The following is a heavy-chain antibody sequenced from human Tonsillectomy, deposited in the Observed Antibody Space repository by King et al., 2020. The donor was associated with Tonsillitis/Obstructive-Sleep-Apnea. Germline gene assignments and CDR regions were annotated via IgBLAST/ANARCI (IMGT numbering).Heavy chain of an antibody. Sequence: VQLVESGTEVKKPGASVEVSCKASGYTFTKYGISWVRQAPGQGLEWMGWINSYNGNTNSAQKLQGRVTMTTDTSTTTAYMELRSLRSDDTAVYYCARGCDFWRGYYPDYWGQGTLVTVSS. CDR3: ARGCDFWRGYYPDY. D-gene: IGHD3-3*01. J-gene: IGHJ4*02. CDR1: GYTFTKYG. V-gene: IGHV1-18*01. CDR2: INSYNGNT.